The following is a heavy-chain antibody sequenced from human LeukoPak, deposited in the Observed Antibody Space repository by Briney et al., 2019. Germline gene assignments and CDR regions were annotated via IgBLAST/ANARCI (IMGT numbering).Heavy chain of an antibody. CDR1: GFTFSSYA. D-gene: IGHD6-13*01. CDR2: ISYDGSNK. CDR3: ARAGSSSWYYYYYGMDV. Sequence: PGRTLRLSCAASGFTFSSYAMHWVRQAPGKGLEWVAVISYDGSNKYYADSVKGRFTISRDNSKNTLYLQMNSLRAEDTAVYYCARAGSSSWYYYYYGMDVWGQGTTVTVSS. V-gene: IGHV3-30-3*01. J-gene: IGHJ6*02.